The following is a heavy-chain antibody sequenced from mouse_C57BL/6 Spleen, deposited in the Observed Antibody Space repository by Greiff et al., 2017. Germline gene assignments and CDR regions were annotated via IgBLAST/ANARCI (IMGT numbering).Heavy chain of an antibody. D-gene: IGHD1-1*01. CDR1: GYTFTSYD. CDR3: ARVAGIYYGSSPSWFAY. V-gene: IGHV1-85*01. J-gene: IGHJ3*01. CDR2: IYPRDGST. Sequence: QVQLQQSGPELVKPGASVKLSCKASGYTFTSYDINWVKQRPGQGLEWIGWIYPRDGSTKYNEKFKGKATLTVDTSSSTAYMELHSLTSEDSAVYFCARVAGIYYGSSPSWFAYWGQGTLVTVSA.